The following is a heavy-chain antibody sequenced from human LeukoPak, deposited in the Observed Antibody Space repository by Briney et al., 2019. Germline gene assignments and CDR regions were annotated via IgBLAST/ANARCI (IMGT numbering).Heavy chain of an antibody. CDR2: ISYDGSNK. D-gene: IGHD2-2*01. Sequence: GGSLRLSCAASGFTFSSYAMHWVRQAPGKGLEWVAVISYDGSNKYYADSVKGRFTISRDNSKNTLYLQMNSLRAEDTAVYYCARVQGYCSSTSCTGLDYWGQGTLVTVSS. V-gene: IGHV3-30*04. J-gene: IGHJ4*02. CDR1: GFTFSSYA. CDR3: ARVQGYCSSTSCTGLDY.